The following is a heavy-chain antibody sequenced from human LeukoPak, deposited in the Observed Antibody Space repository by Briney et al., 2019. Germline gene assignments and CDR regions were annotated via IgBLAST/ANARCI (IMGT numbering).Heavy chain of an antibody. Sequence: SVKVSCKASGGTFSSYAISWVRQAPGQGLEWMGGIIPIFGTANYAQKFQGRVTITADESTSTAYMELSSLRSEDTAVYYCARDQLQLERGGWFDPWGQGTLVTVSS. CDR3: ARDQLQLERGGWFDP. CDR2: IIPIFGTA. D-gene: IGHD1-1*01. CDR1: GGTFSSYA. J-gene: IGHJ5*02. V-gene: IGHV1-69*13.